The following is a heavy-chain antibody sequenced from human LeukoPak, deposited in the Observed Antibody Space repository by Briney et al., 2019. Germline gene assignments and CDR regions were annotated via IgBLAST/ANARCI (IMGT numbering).Heavy chain of an antibody. Sequence: SETLSLTCTVSGGSISSGSYYWSWIRQPAGKGLEWIGRIYTSGSTNYNPSLKSRVTISVDTSKNQFSLKLSSVTAADTAVYYCARASALNRYSGSNFDPWGQGTLVTVSS. D-gene: IGHD5-12*01. CDR1: GGSISSGSYY. CDR3: ARASALNRYSGSNFDP. CDR2: IYTSGST. J-gene: IGHJ5*02. V-gene: IGHV4-61*02.